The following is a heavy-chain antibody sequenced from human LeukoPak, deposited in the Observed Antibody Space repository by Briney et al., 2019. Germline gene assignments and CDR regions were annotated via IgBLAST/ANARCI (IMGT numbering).Heavy chain of an antibody. CDR3: ASAHYYDSSGYSLGDAFDI. J-gene: IGHJ3*02. Sequence: SETLSLTCTVAGGSISSSSYYWGWIRQPPGKGLEGIGSIYYSGSTYYSPSLKSRVTISVDTPKNQFSLKLSSVTAADTAVYYCASAHYYDSSGYSLGDAFDIWGQGTMVTVSS. V-gene: IGHV4-39*01. D-gene: IGHD3-22*01. CDR2: IYYSGST. CDR1: GGSISSSSYY.